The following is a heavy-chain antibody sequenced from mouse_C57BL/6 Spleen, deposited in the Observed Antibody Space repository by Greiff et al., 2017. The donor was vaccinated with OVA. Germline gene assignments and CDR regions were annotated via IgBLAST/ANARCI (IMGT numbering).Heavy chain of an antibody. V-gene: IGHV1-53*01. J-gene: IGHJ4*01. CDR2: INPSNGGT. CDR1: GYTFTSYW. Sequence: VQLQQSGAELVRPGASVKLSCKASGYTFTSYWMHWVKQRPGQGLEWIGNINPSNGGTNYNEKFKSKATLTVDKSSSTAYMQLSSLTSEDSAVYYCARSYGNYAMDYWGQGTSVTVSS. CDR3: ARSYGNYAMDY. D-gene: IGHD2-1*01.